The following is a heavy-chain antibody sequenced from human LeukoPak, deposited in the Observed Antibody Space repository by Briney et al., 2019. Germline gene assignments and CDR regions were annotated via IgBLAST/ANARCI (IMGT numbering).Heavy chain of an antibody. V-gene: IGHV1-2*02. Sequence: ASVNVSCKASGYTFTGYYMHWVRQAPGQGLEWMGWINPNSGGTNYAQKFQGRVTMTRDTSISTAYMELSRLRSDDTAVYYCARDRRGSSWYYYYYYTDVWGKGTTVTVSS. CDR3: ARDRRGSSWYYYYYYTDV. D-gene: IGHD6-13*01. CDR2: INPNSGGT. CDR1: GYTFTGYY. J-gene: IGHJ6*03.